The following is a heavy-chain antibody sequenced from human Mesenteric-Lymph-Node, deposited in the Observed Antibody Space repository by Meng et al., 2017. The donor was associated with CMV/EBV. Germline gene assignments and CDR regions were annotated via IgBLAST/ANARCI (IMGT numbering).Heavy chain of an antibody. Sequence: GGSLRLSCAASGFRFSSYSMNWVRQAPGKGLEWVSVIYSGGSTYYADSVKGRFTISRDNSKNTLYLQMNSLRAEDTAVYYCARIPTRITIFGVVIENYYYYYGMDVWGQGTTVTVSS. CDR2: IYSGGST. CDR1: GFRFSSYS. CDR3: ARIPTRITIFGVVIENYYYYYGMDV. J-gene: IGHJ6*02. V-gene: IGHV3-53*01. D-gene: IGHD3-3*01.